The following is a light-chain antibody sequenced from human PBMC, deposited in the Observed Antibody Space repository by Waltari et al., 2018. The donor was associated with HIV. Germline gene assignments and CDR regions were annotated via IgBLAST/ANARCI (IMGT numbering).Light chain of an antibody. J-gene: IGLJ2*01. CDR3: CSSAGSYTFVV. Sequence: QSALTQPPSASASPGQSVTISCTGTSSDVGGYNFVSWYQQRPGKAPKPIVYQVTRRPSGFPDRFSGSKSDNTASLTVSGLQAEDEADYYCCSSAGSYTFVVFGGGTKLTVL. CDR1: SSDVGGYNF. CDR2: QVT. V-gene: IGLV2-8*01.